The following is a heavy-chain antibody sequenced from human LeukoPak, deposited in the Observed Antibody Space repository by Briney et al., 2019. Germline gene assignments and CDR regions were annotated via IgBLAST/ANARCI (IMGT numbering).Heavy chain of an antibody. CDR1: GYTFTSYG. CDR2: ISAYNGNT. D-gene: IGHD3-3*01. CDR3: ARRVLRVVMRSYWYFDL. Sequence: ASVKVSCKASGYTFTSYGISWVRQAPGQGLEWMGWISAYNGNTNYAQKLQGRVTMTTDTSTSTAYMELRSLRSDDTAVYYCARRVLRVVMRSYWYFDLWGRGTLVTVSS. J-gene: IGHJ2*01. V-gene: IGHV1-18*01.